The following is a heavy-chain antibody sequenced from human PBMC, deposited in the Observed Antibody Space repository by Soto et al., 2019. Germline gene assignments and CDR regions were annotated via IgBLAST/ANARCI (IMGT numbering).Heavy chain of an antibody. CDR3: ARLPSYGGNSFDS. CDR1: GGTFSSYA. D-gene: IGHD4-17*01. Sequence: GASVKVSCKASGGTFSSYAISWVRQAPGQGLEWMGAIIPIFGTANYAQNFQGRVTITADESPTSTAYMELSSLRSEDTAVYYCARLPSYGGNSFDSWGQGTLVTVSS. CDR2: IIPIFGTA. V-gene: IGHV1-69*13. J-gene: IGHJ4*02.